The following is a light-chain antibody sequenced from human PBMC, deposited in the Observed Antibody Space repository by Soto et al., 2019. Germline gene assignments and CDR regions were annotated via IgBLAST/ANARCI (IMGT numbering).Light chain of an antibody. CDR3: SSYAGRNNLV. Sequence: QSVLTQPPSASGSPGQSVTISCTGTSSDVGGYNYVSWYQQHPGKAPKLMIYEVSKRPSGVPDRFSGSKSGNAASLTVSGIQAEDEADYYCSSYAGRNNLVFGGGTKLTVL. CDR1: SSDVGGYNY. J-gene: IGLJ2*01. V-gene: IGLV2-8*01. CDR2: EVS.